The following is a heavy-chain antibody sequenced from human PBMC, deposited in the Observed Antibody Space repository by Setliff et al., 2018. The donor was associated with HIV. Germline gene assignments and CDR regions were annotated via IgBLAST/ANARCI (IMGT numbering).Heavy chain of an antibody. CDR1: GFTFDDYD. J-gene: IGHJ6*04. V-gene: IGHV3-20*04. CDR2: INWNGGST. CDR3: ARVMVRGVEYYVDV. D-gene: IGHD3-10*01. Sequence: LRLSCAASGFTFDDYDMSWVRQGQGKGLGWVSGINWNGGSTDYADSVKGRFIISRDNAKNSLYLQMNSLRGEDTALYYCARVMVRGVEYYVDVWGKGTTVTVSS.